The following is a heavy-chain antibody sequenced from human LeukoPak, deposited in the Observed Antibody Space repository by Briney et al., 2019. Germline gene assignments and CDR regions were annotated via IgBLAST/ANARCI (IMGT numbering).Heavy chain of an antibody. J-gene: IGHJ4*02. Sequence: PSETLSLTCTVSGGSISSSSYYWGWIRQPPGKGLEWIGSIYYSGSTYYNPSLKSRVTISVDTSKNQFSLKLSSVTAADTAVYYCARPSVTYYYGSGSLDWGQGTLVTVSS. D-gene: IGHD3-10*01. V-gene: IGHV4-39*01. CDR1: GGSISSSSYY. CDR2: IYYSGST. CDR3: ARPSVTYYYGSGSLD.